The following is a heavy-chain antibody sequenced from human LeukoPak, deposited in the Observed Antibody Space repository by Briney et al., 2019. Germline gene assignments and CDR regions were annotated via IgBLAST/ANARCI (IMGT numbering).Heavy chain of an antibody. CDR2: ISWNSGSI. D-gene: IGHD3-3*01. CDR1: GFTFDDYA. CDR3: ARDITYYDFWSGYSPGYYYYGMDV. Sequence: GGSLRLSCAASGFTFDDYAMHWVRQAPGKGLEWVSGISWNSGSIGYADSVKGRFTISRDNSKNTLYLQMNSLRAEDTAVYYCARDITYYDFWSGYSPGYYYYGMDVWGQGTTVTVSS. J-gene: IGHJ6*02. V-gene: IGHV3-9*01.